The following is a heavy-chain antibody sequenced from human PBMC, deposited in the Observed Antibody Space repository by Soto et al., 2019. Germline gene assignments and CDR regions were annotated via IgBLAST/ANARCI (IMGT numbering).Heavy chain of an antibody. CDR3: ARGVIPFYMDV. J-gene: IGHJ6*03. D-gene: IGHD3-16*02. CDR2: TYYRSKWNN. CDR1: GDSVSSNSAA. V-gene: IGHV6-1*01. Sequence: KQSQTLSLTCAISGDSVSSNSAAWNWFRQSPSRGLEWLGRTYYRSKWNNDYAVSVKSRIIINPDTSKNQFSLQLNSVTPEDTAVYYCARGVIPFYMDVWGKGTTVTVSS.